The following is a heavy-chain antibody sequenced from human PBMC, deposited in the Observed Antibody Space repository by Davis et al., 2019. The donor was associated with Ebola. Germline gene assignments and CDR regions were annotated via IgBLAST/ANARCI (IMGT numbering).Heavy chain of an antibody. V-gene: IGHV1-8*02. CDR2: MNPNSGNT. CDR3: ARGTRDTAL. J-gene: IGHJ4*02. Sequence: AASVKVSCKASGYTFTGYYMHWVRQATGQGLEWMGWMNPNSGNTGYAQKFQGRVTMTRNTSITTAYMELSSLRSEDTAVYYCARGTRDTALWGQGTLVTVSS. D-gene: IGHD5-18*01. CDR1: GYTFTGYY.